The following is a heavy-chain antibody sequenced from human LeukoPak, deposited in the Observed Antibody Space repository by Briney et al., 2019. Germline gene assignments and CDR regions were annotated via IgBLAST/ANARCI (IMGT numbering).Heavy chain of an antibody. CDR2: INPNSGGT. CDR3: ARERYSSSWYGREIDY. V-gene: IGHV1-2*02. Sequence: ASVKVSCKASGYTFTGYYMHWVRQAPGQGLEWMGWINPNSGGTNYAQKFQGRVTMTRDTSISTAYMELSRLRSDDTAVYYCARERYSSSWYGREIDYWGQGTLVTVSS. J-gene: IGHJ4*02. D-gene: IGHD6-13*01. CDR1: GYTFTGYY.